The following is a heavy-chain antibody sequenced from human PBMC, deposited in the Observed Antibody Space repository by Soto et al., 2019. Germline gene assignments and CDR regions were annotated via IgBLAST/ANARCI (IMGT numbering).Heavy chain of an antibody. CDR1: GFSFSSYS. CDR3: ARDLVLTFGSRRFPFDY. J-gene: IGHJ4*02. Sequence: GSLRLSCAASGFSFSSYSINWVRQAPGKGLEWVSYISSSSSAIYYADSVKGRFTISRDNAKNSLYLQMNSLRAEDTAVYYCARDLVLTFGSRRFPFDYWGQGTLVTVSS. V-gene: IGHV3-48*01. CDR2: ISSSSSAI. D-gene: IGHD6-13*01.